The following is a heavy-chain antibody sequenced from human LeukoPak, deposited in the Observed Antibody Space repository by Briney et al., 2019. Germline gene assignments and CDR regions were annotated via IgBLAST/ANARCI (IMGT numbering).Heavy chain of an antibody. CDR2: MNPKSGGT. D-gene: IGHD2-15*01. CDR1: GYTFTGYY. CDR3: ARSPYCSGGSCHSDY. J-gene: IGHJ4*02. Sequence: ASVKVSCKASGYTFTGYYVHWVRQAPGQGLEWMGWMNPKSGGTNYAQKFQGRVTMTRDTSISTAYMELSRLRSDDTAVYYCARSPYCSGGSCHSDYWGQGTLVTVSS. V-gene: IGHV1-2*02.